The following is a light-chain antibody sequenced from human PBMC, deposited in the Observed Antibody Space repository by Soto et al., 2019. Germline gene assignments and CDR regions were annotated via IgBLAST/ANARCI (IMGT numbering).Light chain of an antibody. CDR3: QQYNNWPPVT. CDR1: QSVSTK. CDR2: GTS. J-gene: IGKJ4*01. Sequence: EIVMTQSPATLSVSPGERATLSCRASQSVSTKLAWYQQKPGQAPRLLMYGTSTRAAGIPARFSGSGSGTEFTLTISSLQSEDFAVYYCQQYNNWPPVTFGGGTKVEIK. V-gene: IGKV3-15*01.